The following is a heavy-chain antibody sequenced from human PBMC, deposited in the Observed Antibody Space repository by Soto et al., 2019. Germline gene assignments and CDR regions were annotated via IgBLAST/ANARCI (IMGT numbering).Heavy chain of an antibody. J-gene: IGHJ4*02. CDR1: GGTFSSYT. CDR3: AFGLAHYFDY. V-gene: IGHV1-69*02. D-gene: IGHD3-10*01. CDR2: IIPILGIA. Sequence: QVQLVQSGAEVKKPGSSVKVSCKASGGTFSSYTISWVRQAPGQGLEWMGRIIPILGIANYAQQFQGRVTITADKSTSTAYMELSSLRSEDTAVYYCAFGLAHYFDYWGQGTLVTVSS.